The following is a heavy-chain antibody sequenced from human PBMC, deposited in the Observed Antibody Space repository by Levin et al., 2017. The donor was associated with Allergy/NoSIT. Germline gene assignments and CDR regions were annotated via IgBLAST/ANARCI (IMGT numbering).Heavy chain of an antibody. CDR3: ARGDSAGGTYQYFDY. V-gene: IGHV3-23*01. CDR1: GFTFTSYA. CDR2: VSGSGAST. Sequence: RAGGSLRLSCAASGFTFTSYAMTWVRQAPGKGLEWVSIVSGSGASTYYADSVKGRFTISRDNSKNTLYLHMNTLTAEDTAVYYCARGDSAGGTYQYFDYWGQGTLVTVSS. J-gene: IGHJ4*02. D-gene: IGHD1-26*01.